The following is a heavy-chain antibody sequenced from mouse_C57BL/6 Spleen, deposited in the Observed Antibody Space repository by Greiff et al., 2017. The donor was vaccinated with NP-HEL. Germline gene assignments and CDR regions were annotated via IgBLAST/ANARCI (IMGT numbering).Heavy chain of an antibody. Sequence: VQLQQPGAELVRPGSSVKLSCKASGYTFTSYWMDWVKQRPGQGLEWIGNIYPSDSETHYNQKFKDKATLTVDKSSSTAYMQLSSQTTEDSAVYYCARGGYDDAMDYWGQGTSVTVSS. V-gene: IGHV1-61*01. CDR2: IYPSDSET. CDR1: GYTFTSYW. CDR3: ARGGYDDAMDY. J-gene: IGHJ4*01. D-gene: IGHD2-2*01.